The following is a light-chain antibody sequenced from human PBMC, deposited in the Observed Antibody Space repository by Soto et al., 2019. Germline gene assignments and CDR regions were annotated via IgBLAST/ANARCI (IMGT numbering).Light chain of an antibody. CDR2: EVS. J-gene: IGLJ2*01. V-gene: IGLV2-8*01. CDR3: SSYAASNNLGV. Sequence: QSVLTQPPSASGSPGQSVTISCIGTSSDVGVYNYVSWYQQHPGKAPKLMIYEVSKRPSGVPDRFSGSKSGNTAYLTVSGLQAEDEADYYCSSYAASNNLGVFGGGTKVTVL. CDR1: SSDVGVYNY.